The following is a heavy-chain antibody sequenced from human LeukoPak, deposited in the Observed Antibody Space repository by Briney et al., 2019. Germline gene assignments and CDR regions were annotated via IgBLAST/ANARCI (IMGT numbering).Heavy chain of an antibody. J-gene: IGHJ6*03. CDR3: ARERRFPRMAVAGTARSYYYYYMDV. V-gene: IGHV1-69*05. D-gene: IGHD6-19*01. CDR2: IIPIFGTA. Sequence: ASVKVSCKASGGTFSSYAISWVRQAPGQGLEWMGGIIPIFGTANYAQKFQGRVTIATDESTSTAYMELSSLRSEDTAVYYCARERRFPRMAVAGTARSYYYYYMDVWGKGTTVTVSS. CDR1: GGTFSSYA.